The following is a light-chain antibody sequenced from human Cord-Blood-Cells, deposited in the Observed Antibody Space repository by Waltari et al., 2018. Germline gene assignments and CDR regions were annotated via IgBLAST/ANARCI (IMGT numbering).Light chain of an antibody. Sequence: QSALTQPASVSGSPGQSITISCTGTSSDVGCYNLVSWYQQHPGKAPKLMIYEGSKRPSGVSIRLSGSKSGNTASLTISGLQAEDEADYYCCSYAGSSTFVVFGGGTKLTVL. V-gene: IGLV2-23*03. CDR2: EGS. CDR1: SSDVGCYNL. J-gene: IGLJ2*01. CDR3: CSYAGSSTFVV.